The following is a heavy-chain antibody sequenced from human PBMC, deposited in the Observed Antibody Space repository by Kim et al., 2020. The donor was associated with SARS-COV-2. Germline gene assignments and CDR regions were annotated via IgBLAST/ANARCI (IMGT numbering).Heavy chain of an antibody. J-gene: IGHJ5*02. Sequence: GGSLRLSCGASGFTFRTHAMHWVRQAPGKGLEWVAMIWFDGITKYYGESVQGRFTISRDNSNNMVFLQMNSLRAEDTAVYYCTKDAPNIDWAFDPWGQGT. V-gene: IGHV3-33*06. CDR3: TKDAPNIDWAFDP. CDR1: GFTFRTHA. D-gene: IGHD3-9*01. CDR2: IWFDGITK.